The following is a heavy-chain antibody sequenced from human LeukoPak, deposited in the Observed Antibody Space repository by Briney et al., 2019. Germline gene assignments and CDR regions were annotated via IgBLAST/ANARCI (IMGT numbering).Heavy chain of an antibody. CDR3: ARAPMVRGVPYNWLDP. D-gene: IGHD3-10*01. CDR2: MNPNSGNT. CDR1: GYTFTSYD. V-gene: IGHV1-8*03. J-gene: IGHJ5*02. Sequence: ASVKVSCKASGYTFTSYDINWVRQATGQGLEWMGWMNPNSGNTGYAQKCQGRVTITRKPSITTAYMELSSLRSEDTAVYYCARAPMVRGVPYNWLDPWGQGTLVTVSS.